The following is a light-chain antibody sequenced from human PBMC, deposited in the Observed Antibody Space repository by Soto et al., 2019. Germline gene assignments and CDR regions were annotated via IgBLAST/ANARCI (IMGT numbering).Light chain of an antibody. V-gene: IGKV3-11*01. CDR2: DAS. CDR1: QSVSNY. Sequence: EIVLTQSPATLSLSPGEIATLSCRASQSVSNYLAWYQQKPVQAPRLLIYDASNMATGIPARFSGSGSGTDFTLTITTLEPEDFAVYYCQQHINRLSFGGGTKVDIK. CDR3: QQHINRLS. J-gene: IGKJ4*01.